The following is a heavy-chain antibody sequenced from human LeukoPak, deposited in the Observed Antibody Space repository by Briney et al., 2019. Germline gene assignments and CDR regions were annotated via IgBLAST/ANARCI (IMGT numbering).Heavy chain of an antibody. CDR1: GFTFRTFW. D-gene: IGHD3-22*01. Sequence: PGGSLRLSCTASGFTFRTFWMHWVRQPPGRGLVWVSRISGDGNTTDYADSVKGRFTISRDNAKNSLYLQMNSLRAEDTALYYCAKDQTYDSSGYYSGFDYWGQGTLVTVSS. CDR3: AKDQTYDSSGYYSGFDY. V-gene: IGHV3-74*01. CDR2: ISGDGNTT. J-gene: IGHJ4*02.